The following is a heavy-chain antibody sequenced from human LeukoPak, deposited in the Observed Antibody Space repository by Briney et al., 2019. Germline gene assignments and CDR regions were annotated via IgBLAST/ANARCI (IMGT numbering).Heavy chain of an antibody. CDR2: FYHSGIT. CDR3: ARASGFGEVNWFDP. CDR1: GYSISSGYF. D-gene: IGHD3-10*01. Sequence: MPSETLSLTCTVSGYSISSGYFWGWIRQPPGKGLEWIGSFYHSGITYYNPSLKSRVTISVEMSKNQFSLKLSSVTAADTAVYYCARASGFGEVNWFDPWGQGTLVTVSS. V-gene: IGHV4-38-2*02. J-gene: IGHJ5*02.